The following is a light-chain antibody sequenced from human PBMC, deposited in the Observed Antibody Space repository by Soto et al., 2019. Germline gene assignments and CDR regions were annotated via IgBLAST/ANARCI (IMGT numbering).Light chain of an antibody. CDR1: SSDVGGYNF. V-gene: IGLV2-11*01. J-gene: IGLJ1*01. CDR3: CSYAGSSSYV. Sequence: QSVLPKPRSVSGSPGQSVTISCTGTSSDVGGYNFVSWYQQHPGKAPKLMIYDASKRPSGVPDRFSGSKSGNTASLTISGLQAEDETDYYFCSYAGSSSYVFGPGTKVTLL. CDR2: DAS.